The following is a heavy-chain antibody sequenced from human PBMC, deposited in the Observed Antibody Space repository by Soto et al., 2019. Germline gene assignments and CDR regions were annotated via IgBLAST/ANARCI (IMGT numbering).Heavy chain of an antibody. Sequence: SVKFSCTSSGFTFTSSAVQWVRQARGQRLEWIGWIGVGSGNRHYAQKFQERVTITRDMSTNTAYMELSSLRSEDTAVYYCAALGVNGDPWGQGHLVTVS. CDR2: IGVGSGNR. D-gene: IGHD2-8*01. J-gene: IGHJ5*02. V-gene: IGHV1-58*01. CDR3: AALGVNGDP. CDR1: GFTFTSSA.